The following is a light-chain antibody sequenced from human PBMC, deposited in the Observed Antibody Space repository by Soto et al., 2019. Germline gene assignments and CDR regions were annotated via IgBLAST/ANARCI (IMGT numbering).Light chain of an antibody. CDR2: GAS. J-gene: IGKJ5*01. CDR1: QSVSTN. Sequence: EIVKTQSPATLSVSLGERATLSCRASQSVSTNLAWYQQKPAQAPRLLIYGASTRATGIPARFSGSGSGTEFTLTISSLQSEDFAVYYCQQYDSWPPITFGQGTRLEIK. CDR3: QQYDSWPPIT. V-gene: IGKV3-15*01.